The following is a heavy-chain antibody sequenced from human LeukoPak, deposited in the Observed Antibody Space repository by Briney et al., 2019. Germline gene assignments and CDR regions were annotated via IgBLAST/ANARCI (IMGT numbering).Heavy chain of an antibody. CDR3: ARIGYSSSSFDC. V-gene: IGHV3-7*03. D-gene: IGHD6-6*01. CDR1: GFTFINYW. CDR2: MKQDGSVK. Sequence: GGSLRLSCAASGFTFINYWMNWVRQAPGKGLEWVANMKQDGSVKYYVDSMKGRFTISRDNAKNSLYLQMSGLRAEDTAVYFCARIGYSSSSFDCWGQGVLVTVYS. J-gene: IGHJ4*02.